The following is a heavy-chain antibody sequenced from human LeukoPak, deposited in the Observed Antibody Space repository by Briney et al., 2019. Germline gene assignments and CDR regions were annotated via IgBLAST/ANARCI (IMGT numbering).Heavy chain of an antibody. Sequence: GGSLRLSCAASGFSFSSFGMHWVRQAPAEGLEWVAYIGYSGTNTHYADSVKGRFTISRDNSKNTVHLQMNSLRAADTALYSCARDLTGKYYIAYWGQGTLVTVSS. CDR2: IGYSGTNT. J-gene: IGHJ4*02. CDR3: ARDLTGKYYIAY. CDR1: GFSFSSFG. D-gene: IGHD2-8*02. V-gene: IGHV3-30*02.